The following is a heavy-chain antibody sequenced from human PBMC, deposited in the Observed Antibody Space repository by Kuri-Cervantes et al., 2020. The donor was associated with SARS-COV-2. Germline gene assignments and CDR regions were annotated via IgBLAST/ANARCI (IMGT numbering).Heavy chain of an antibody. Sequence: GGSLRLSCAASGFTFSSYWMSWVRQAPGKGLEWVANIKQDGSEKYYVDSVKGRFTISRDNAKNSLYLQMNSLRAEDTAVYYCARCAATIRGWFDPWGQGTLVTVSS. V-gene: IGHV3-7*01. CDR3: ARCAATIRGWFDP. CDR2: IKQDGSEK. CDR1: GFTFSSYW. D-gene: IGHD5-12*01. J-gene: IGHJ5*02.